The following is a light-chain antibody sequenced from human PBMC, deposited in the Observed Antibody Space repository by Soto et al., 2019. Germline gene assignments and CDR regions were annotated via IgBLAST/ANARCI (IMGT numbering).Light chain of an antibody. J-gene: IGKJ2*01. Sequence: DIVLTQSPATLSVSPGDTVTLSCRASESLFGFLAWYQQKPGQAPRRLMYGVCTRATGIPARFSGGGSATDFRLTISRLQSEDSAFYFCQSYNGWPFASGLGNRLEI. CDR3: QSYNGWPFA. CDR2: GVC. CDR1: ESLFGF. V-gene: IGKV3-15*01.